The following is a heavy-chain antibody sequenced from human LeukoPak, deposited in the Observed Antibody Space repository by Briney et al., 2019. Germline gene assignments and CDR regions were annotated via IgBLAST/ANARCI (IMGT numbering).Heavy chain of an antibody. V-gene: IGHV3-7*01. CDR2: IKEDGTET. J-gene: IGHJ4*02. CDR3: ASSAENTYYDILTGYSRPYYFDY. Sequence: GGSLRLSCAASGFMFSSNWMSWVRLAPGKGLEWVANIKEDGTETYYVDSVKGRFTISRDNAKNSLYLQMNSLRAEDTAVYYCASSAENTYYDILTGYSRPYYFDYWGQGTLVTVSS. CDR1: GFMFSSNW. D-gene: IGHD3-9*01.